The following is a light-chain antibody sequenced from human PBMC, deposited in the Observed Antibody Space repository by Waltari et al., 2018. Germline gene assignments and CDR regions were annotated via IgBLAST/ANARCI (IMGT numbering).Light chain of an antibody. V-gene: IGKV3-20*01. CDR2: HAS. Sequence: SGRASGCVSKFLAWYQQKPGQAPRLLIYHASNRASGIPDRFSGSGFGTDFSLTISRLEPEDFAVYYCQKYESLPATFGQGTKVEIK. CDR1: GCVSKF. J-gene: IGKJ1*01. CDR3: QKYESLPAT.